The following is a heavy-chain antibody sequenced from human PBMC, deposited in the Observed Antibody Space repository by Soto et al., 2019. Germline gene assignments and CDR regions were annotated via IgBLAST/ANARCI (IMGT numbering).Heavy chain of an antibody. D-gene: IGHD5-12*01. CDR3: TRARANNGYFREADY. Sequence: EVQLLESGGGLVQPGGSLRLSCAASGLTFTNYAMSWVRQAPGKGLEWVAVISGDGGTTVYADSVKGRFTISRDSPRNTLSLQMNTLRAEDTAIYYCTRARANNGYFREADYWGQGTLVTVSS. CDR2: ISGDGGTT. CDR1: GLTFTNYA. V-gene: IGHV3-23*01. J-gene: IGHJ4*02.